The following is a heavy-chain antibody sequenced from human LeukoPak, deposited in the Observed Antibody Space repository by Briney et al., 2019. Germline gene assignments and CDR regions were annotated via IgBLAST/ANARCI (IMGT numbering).Heavy chain of an antibody. CDR3: AKVYGLHSLISSSLFDY. CDR1: GFTFSSYG. D-gene: IGHD6-6*01. Sequence: PGGSLRLSCAASGFTFSSYGMHWVRQAPGKGLEWVAVISYDGSNKYYADSVKGRFTISRDNSKNTLYLQMNSLRAEDTAVYYCAKVYGLHSLISSSLFDYWGQGTLVTVSS. V-gene: IGHV3-30*18. J-gene: IGHJ4*02. CDR2: ISYDGSNK.